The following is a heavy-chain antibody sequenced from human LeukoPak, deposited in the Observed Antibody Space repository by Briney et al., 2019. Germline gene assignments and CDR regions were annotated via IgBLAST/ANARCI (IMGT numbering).Heavy chain of an antibody. Sequence: PGGSLRLSCAASGFTFSSYSMNWVRQAPGKGLEWVSSISSSSSYIYYADSVKGRFTISRDNAKNSLYLQMNSLRAEDTAVYYCARESITIFGVVTRGFDYWGQGTLVTASS. D-gene: IGHD3-3*01. J-gene: IGHJ4*02. V-gene: IGHV3-21*01. CDR3: ARESITIFGVVTRGFDY. CDR2: ISSSSSYI. CDR1: GFTFSSYS.